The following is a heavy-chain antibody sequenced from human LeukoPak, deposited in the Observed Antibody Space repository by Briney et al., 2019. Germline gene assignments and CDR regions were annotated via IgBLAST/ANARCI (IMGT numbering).Heavy chain of an antibody. V-gene: IGHV4-59*01. D-gene: IGHD3-9*01. Sequence: NPSETLSLTCTVSGGSISSYYWSWIRQPPGKGLEWIGYIYYSGSTNYNPSLKSRVTISVDTSKNQSSLKLSSVTAADTAVYYCARAQRTEYDILTGYIFDYWGQGTLVTVSS. J-gene: IGHJ4*02. CDR2: IYYSGST. CDR1: GGSISSYY. CDR3: ARAQRTEYDILTGYIFDY.